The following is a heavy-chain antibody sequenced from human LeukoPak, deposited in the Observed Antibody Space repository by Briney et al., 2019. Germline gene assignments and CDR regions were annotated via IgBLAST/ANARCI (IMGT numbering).Heavy chain of an antibody. V-gene: IGHV3-23*01. Sequence: PGGSLRLSCAASGFTFSSYAMTWVRQAPGKGLEWVSAISGGGDGTYYADSVKGRFTTSRDNSKNSLYLQMNSLRAEDTAVYYCARNLPAADYWGQGTLVTVSS. CDR1: GFTFSSYA. J-gene: IGHJ4*02. CDR2: ISGGGDGT. CDR3: ARNLPAADY. D-gene: IGHD2-2*01.